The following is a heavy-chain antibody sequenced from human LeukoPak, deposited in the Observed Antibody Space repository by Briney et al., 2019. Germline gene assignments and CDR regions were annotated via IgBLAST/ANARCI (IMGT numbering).Heavy chain of an antibody. J-gene: IGHJ5*02. CDR1: GGSFSGYY. CDR2: INHSGST. V-gene: IGHV4-34*01. D-gene: IGHD6-13*01. Sequence: SETLSLTCAVYGGSFSGYYWSWIRQPPGKGLEWIGEINHSGSTNYNPSLKSRVTISVDTSKNQFSLELSSVTAADTAVYYCARGIAAAGTRFDPWGQGTLVTVSS. CDR3: ARGIAAAGTRFDP.